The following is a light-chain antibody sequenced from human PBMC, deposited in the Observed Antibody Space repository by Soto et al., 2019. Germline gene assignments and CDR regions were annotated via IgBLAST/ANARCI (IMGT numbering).Light chain of an antibody. CDR1: SSDVGGYNY. CDR3: SSYTSSRTIGVV. Sequence: QSVLTQPASVSGSPGQSITSSCTGTSSDVGGYNYVYWYQQHPGQAPKLMIYEVSNRPSGVSNRFSGSKSGNTASLSISVLQAEDEADYYGSSYTSSRTIGVVFGGGTTLPVL. J-gene: IGLJ2*01. V-gene: IGLV2-14*01. CDR2: EVS.